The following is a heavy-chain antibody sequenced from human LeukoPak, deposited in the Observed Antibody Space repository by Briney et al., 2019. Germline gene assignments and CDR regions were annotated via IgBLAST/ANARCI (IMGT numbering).Heavy chain of an antibody. CDR1: GFTFYDYA. V-gene: IGHV3-43*02. CDR2: ITVEAGTT. CDR3: VKDTVTMLRGVISDYYHGMDV. D-gene: IGHD3-10*01. J-gene: IGHJ6*02. Sequence: GGSLRLSCAASGFTFYDYAMQWVRQAPGKGLEWISLITVEAGTTKYADSVKGRFTISRDNSKRLLYLQMNSQTTEDSGLYYCVKDTVTMLRGVISDYYHGMDVWGRGTTVIVSS.